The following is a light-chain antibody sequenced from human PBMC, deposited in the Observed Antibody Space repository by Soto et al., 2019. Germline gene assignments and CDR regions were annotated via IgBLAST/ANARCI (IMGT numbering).Light chain of an antibody. CDR2: EVS. Sequence: QSALTQPPSVSGSPGPSVTISCTGTSRDVGSYNRVSWYQQPPGTAPKLMIYEVSNRPSGVPDRFSGSKSGNTASLTISGLQAEDEADYYCSSYTSSSTYVFGTGTKVTAL. J-gene: IGLJ1*01. CDR3: SSYTSSSTYV. CDR1: SRDVGSYNR. V-gene: IGLV2-18*02.